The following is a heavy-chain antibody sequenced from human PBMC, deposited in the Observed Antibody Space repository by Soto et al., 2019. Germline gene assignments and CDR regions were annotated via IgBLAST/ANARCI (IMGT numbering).Heavy chain of an antibody. J-gene: IGHJ4*02. Sequence: SETLSLTCTVSGGSISSYYWSWIRQPPGKGLEWIGYIYYSGSTNYNPSLKSRVTISVDTSKNQFSLKLSSVTAADTAVYYCAREAAAGIDYWGQGTLVTVSS. CDR1: GGSISSYY. V-gene: IGHV4-59*01. D-gene: IGHD6-13*01. CDR2: IYYSGST. CDR3: AREAAAGIDY.